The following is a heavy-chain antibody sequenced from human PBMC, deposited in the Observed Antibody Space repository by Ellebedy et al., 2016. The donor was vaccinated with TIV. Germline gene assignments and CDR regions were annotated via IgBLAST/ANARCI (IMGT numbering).Heavy chain of an antibody. CDR2: ISGSDGST. CDR3: AKDPGGLTTMITPD. V-gene: IGHV3-23*01. Sequence: GGSLRLSXVGSHFLFSPSWMSWVRQAPGKGLEWVSSISGSDGSTYYADSVKGRFTISRDNSKNTLYLQMNSLRAEDTAVYYCAKDPGGLTTMITPDWGQGTLVTVSS. J-gene: IGHJ4*02. D-gene: IGHD4-17*01. CDR1: HFLFSPSW.